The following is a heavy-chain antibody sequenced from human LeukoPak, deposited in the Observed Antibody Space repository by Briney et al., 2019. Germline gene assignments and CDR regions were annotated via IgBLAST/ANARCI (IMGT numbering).Heavy chain of an antibody. D-gene: IGHD6-13*01. CDR1: GFTFSSYW. J-gene: IGHJ5*02. Sequence: GGSLRLSCAASGFTFSSYWMSWVRQAPGKGLEWVANIKQDGSEKYYVDSVKGRFTISRDNAKNSLYLQMNSLRAEDTAVYYCAKLTRYSSSWYTTNWFDRCGQGRLVTV. V-gene: IGHV3-7*03. CDR2: IKQDGSEK. CDR3: AKLTRYSSSWYTTNWFDR.